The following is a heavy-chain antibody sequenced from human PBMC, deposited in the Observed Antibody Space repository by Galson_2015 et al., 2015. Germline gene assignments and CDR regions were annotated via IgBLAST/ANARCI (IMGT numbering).Heavy chain of an antibody. CDR2: IYWNDGK. CDR1: GFSLSTSGVG. CDR3: AHSYYYDSSGYPYYFDY. D-gene: IGHD3-22*01. Sequence: PALVKPTQTLTLTCTFSGFSLSTSGVGVGWIRQPPGKALEWLALIYWNDGKRYSPSLKSRLTITKDTSKNQVVLTMTNMDPVDTATYYCAHSYYYDSSGYPYYFDYWGQGTLVTVSS. V-gene: IGHV2-5*01. J-gene: IGHJ4*02.